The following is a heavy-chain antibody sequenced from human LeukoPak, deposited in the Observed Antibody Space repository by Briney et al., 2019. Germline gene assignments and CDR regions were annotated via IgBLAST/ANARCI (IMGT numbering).Heavy chain of an antibody. D-gene: IGHD3-9*01. V-gene: IGHV4-38-2*02. J-gene: IGHJ4*02. CDR3: ARGGEGYFGTDY. CDR1: GYSISSGYY. Sequence: SETLSLTCTVSGYSISSGYYWGWIRQPPGKGLEWIGSIYHSGSTYYNPSLKSRVTISVDTSKNQFSLKLSSVTAADTAVYYCARGGEGYFGTDYWGQGTLVTVSS. CDR2: IYHSGST.